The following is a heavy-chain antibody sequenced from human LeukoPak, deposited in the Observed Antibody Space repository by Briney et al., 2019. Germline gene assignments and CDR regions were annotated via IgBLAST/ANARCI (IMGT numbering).Heavy chain of an antibody. CDR1: GGSFSGYY. J-gene: IGHJ4*02. CDR2: INHSGST. D-gene: IGHD6-13*01. CDR3: ARAGGIAAAGDAYYFDY. Sequence: SETLSLTCAVYGGSFSGYYWSWIRQPPGKGLEWIGEINHSGSTNYNPSPKSRVTISVDTSKNQFSLKLSSVTAADTAVYYCARAGGIAAAGDAYYFDYWGQGTLVTVSS. V-gene: IGHV4-34*01.